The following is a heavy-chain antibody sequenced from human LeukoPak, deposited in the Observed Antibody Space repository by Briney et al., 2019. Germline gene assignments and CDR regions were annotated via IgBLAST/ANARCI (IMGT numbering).Heavy chain of an antibody. V-gene: IGHV3-23*01. CDR2: IRGGGGST. D-gene: IGHD2-2*03. CDR3: AILPRRGYCSSTSCYAVDY. Sequence: GGSLRLSCAASGFTFSSYAMSWVRQAPGKGLEWVSAIRGGGGSTYYADSVKGRFTISRDNSKNTLYLQMNSLRAEDTAVYYCAILPRRGYCSSTSCYAVDYWGQGTLVTVSS. CDR1: GFTFSSYA. J-gene: IGHJ4*02.